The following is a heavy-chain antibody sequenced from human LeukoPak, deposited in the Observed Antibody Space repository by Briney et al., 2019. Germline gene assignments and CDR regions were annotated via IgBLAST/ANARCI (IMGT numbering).Heavy chain of an antibody. V-gene: IGHV4-4*02. J-gene: IGHJ3*02. CDR2: IYHSGST. CDR3: ARHGTVAFDI. D-gene: IGHD3-10*01. Sequence: SETLSLTCAVSGGSLSSNNWWSWVRQPPGKGLEWIGEIYHSGSTNFNPSLKSRVTISVDKSENQFSLKLSSVTAADTAVYYCARHGTVAFDIWGQGTMVTVSS. CDR1: GGSLSSNNW.